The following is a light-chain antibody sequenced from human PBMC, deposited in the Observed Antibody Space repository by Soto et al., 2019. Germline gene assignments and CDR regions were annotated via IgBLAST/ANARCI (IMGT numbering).Light chain of an antibody. J-gene: IGLJ3*02. V-gene: IGLV1-44*01. CDR2: SDN. CDR1: TSNIGSDT. CDR3: AAWDDSLEGPV. Sequence: QSVLTQPPSASGTPGQKVTISCSGSTSNIGSDTVSWYQQLPGTAPKLLIYSDNQRPSGVPDRFSGSKSGTSASLAISGLQSEDEADYYCAAWDDSLEGPVFGGGTQLTVL.